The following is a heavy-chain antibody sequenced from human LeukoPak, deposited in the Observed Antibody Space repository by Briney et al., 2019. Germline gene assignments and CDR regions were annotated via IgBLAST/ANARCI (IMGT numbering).Heavy chain of an antibody. CDR3: AKDSGYPDY. D-gene: IGHD3-22*01. CDR2: ISYDGSNK. Sequence: GRSLRLSCAASGFTFSSYGMHWVRQAPGKGLEWVAVISYDGSNKYYADSVKGRFTISRDNSKNTLYLQMNSLRAEDTAVYYCAKDSGYPDYWGQGTLVTVSS. V-gene: IGHV3-30*18. CDR1: GFTFSSYG. J-gene: IGHJ4*02.